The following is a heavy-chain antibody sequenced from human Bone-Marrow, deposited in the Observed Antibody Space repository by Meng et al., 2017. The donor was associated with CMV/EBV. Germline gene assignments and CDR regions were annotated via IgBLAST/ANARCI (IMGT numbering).Heavy chain of an antibody. J-gene: IGHJ4*02. CDR1: GFSFNEFG. CDR3: AKYGDGYNCDY. V-gene: IGHV3-30*02. Sequence: GESLKISCATSGFSFNEFGMHWVRQAPGKGLEWVAYIRYDGSNKYHADSVKGRFTISRDNSKNTLYLQMNSLRAEDTAVYYCAKYGDGYNCDYWGQGTLVTVSS. D-gene: IGHD5-24*01. CDR2: IRYDGSNK.